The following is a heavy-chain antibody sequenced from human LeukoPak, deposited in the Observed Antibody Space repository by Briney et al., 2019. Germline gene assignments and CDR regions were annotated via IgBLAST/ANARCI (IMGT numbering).Heavy chain of an antibody. V-gene: IGHV3-11*01. J-gene: IGHJ4*02. CDR3: AGGVQVAGPFDY. CDR2: ISSSGTMI. CDR1: GFTFSDYY. D-gene: IGHD3-16*01. Sequence: GGSLRLSCAASGFTFSDYYMSWIRQAPGKGLEWISYISSSGTMIYYRDSVKGRFTVSRDNAQNSLYLQMNSLRAEDTALYYCAGGVQVAGPFDYWGQGSLVTVSS.